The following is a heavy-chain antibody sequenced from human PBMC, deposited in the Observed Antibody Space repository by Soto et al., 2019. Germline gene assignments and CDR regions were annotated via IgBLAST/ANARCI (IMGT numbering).Heavy chain of an antibody. Sequence: QVQLVQSGAAVKKPGSSVKVSCKASGGAFSDYAFSWVRQAPGQGLEWLGGIMPIFRAPDYAQKFQGRVTITADEFTRTAYMEMNSLRSEDTAVYYCASWLKGPDIGNYYYGMDVWGQGTTVTVS. D-gene: IGHD2-15*01. J-gene: IGHJ6*02. CDR1: GGAFSDYA. V-gene: IGHV1-69*12. CDR2: IMPIFRAP. CDR3: ASWLKGPDIGNYYYGMDV.